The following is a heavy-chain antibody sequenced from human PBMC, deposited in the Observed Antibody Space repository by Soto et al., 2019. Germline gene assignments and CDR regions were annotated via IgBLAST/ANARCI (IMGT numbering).Heavy chain of an antibody. CDR2: IYYSGST. V-gene: IGHV4-59*01. CDR1: GGSISSYY. CDR3: ARGYSSSWYLTGKWFDP. D-gene: IGHD6-13*01. Sequence: PSETLSLTCTVSGGSISSYYWSWIRQPPGKGLEWIGYIYYSGSTNYNPSLKSRVTISVDTSKNQFSLKLSSVTAADTAVYYCARGYSSSWYLTGKWFDPWGQGTLVTVSS. J-gene: IGHJ5*02.